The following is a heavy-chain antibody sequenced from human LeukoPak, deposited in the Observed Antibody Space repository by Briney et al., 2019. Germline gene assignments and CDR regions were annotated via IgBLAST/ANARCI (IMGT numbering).Heavy chain of an antibody. CDR2: ISGSGGST. CDR3: AKSVMITFGGVIGAFDI. D-gene: IGHD3-16*02. Sequence: GGSLRLSCAASGFTFSSYAMSWVRQAPGKGLEWVSAISGSGGSTYYADSVKGRFTISRDNSKNTLYLQMNSLRAEDTAVYYCAKSVMITFGGVIGAFDIWGLGTMVTVSS. CDR1: GFTFSSYA. V-gene: IGHV3-23*01. J-gene: IGHJ3*02.